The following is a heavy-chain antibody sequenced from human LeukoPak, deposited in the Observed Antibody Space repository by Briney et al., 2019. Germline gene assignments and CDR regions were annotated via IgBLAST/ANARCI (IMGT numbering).Heavy chain of an antibody. Sequence: SETLSLTCAVYGGSIRGYYWSWIRQPPGKGLEWIGEIYHSGSTNYNPSLKSRVTISVDKSKNQFSLNLSSVTAADTAMYYCARFHYDSSGYYPDYWGQGTLVTVSS. V-gene: IGHV4-34*01. CDR1: GGSIRGYY. CDR3: ARFHYDSSGYYPDY. D-gene: IGHD3-22*01. J-gene: IGHJ4*02. CDR2: IYHSGST.